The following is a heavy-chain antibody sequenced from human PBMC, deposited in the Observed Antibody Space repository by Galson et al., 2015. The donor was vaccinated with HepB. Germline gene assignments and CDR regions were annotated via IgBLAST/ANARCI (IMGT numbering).Heavy chain of an antibody. CDR3: AVSLNTAMVTSDY. D-gene: IGHD5-18*01. CDR1: GFTFTSSA. CDR2: IVVGSGNT. J-gene: IGHJ4*02. V-gene: IGHV1-58*02. Sequence: SVKVSCKASGFTFTSSAMQWVRQARGQRLEWIGWIVVGSGNTNYAQKFQERVTITRDMSTSTAYMELSSLRSEDTAVYYCAVSLNTAMVTSDYWGQGTLVTVSS.